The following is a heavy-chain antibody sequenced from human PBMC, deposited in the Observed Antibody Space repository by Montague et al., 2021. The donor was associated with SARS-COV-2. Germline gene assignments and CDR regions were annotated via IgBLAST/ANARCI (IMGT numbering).Heavy chain of an antibody. J-gene: IGHJ4*02. D-gene: IGHD5-24*01. CDR3: ARGPSRLATQEFYFGY. CDR1: SDSTSSGGYY. Sequence: TLSLTCIVSSDSTSSGGYYWSWIRQHPGKGLEWIGYIYYSGNTYYNPSLKSRVTMSVDTTKNQFSLTLNSVTAADTAVYYCARGPSRLATQEFYFGYWGQGTLVSVSS. V-gene: IGHV4-31*03. CDR2: IYYSGNT.